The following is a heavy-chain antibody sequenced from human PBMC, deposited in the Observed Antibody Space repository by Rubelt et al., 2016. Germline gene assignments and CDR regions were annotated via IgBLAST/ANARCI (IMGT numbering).Heavy chain of an antibody. CDR1: GAYINSYY. CDR3: AGSYGSGYGMEV. Sequence: QVQLQESGPGLVKPSETLSLTCTVSGAYINSYYWSWIRQPPGKGLEWIGYIYKSGSTNYNSSLKSRATISVDTSKNQFSLNLSSVTAAETAVDYCAGSYGSGYGMEVWGPGTTVTVSS. D-gene: IGHD3-10*01. CDR2: IYKSGST. V-gene: IGHV4-59*01. J-gene: IGHJ6*02.